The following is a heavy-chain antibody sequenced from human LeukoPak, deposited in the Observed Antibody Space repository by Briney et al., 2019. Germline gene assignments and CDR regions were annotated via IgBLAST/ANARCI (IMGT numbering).Heavy chain of an antibody. CDR3: AKDPDYGDYTNWFDP. J-gene: IGHJ5*02. CDR1: GFTFSSYG. D-gene: IGHD4-17*01. V-gene: IGHV3-30*18. CDR2: ISYDGSNK. Sequence: GRSLRLSCAASGFTFSSYGMHWVRQAPGKGPEWVAVISYDGSNKYYADSVKGRFTISRDNSKNTLYLQMNSLRAEDTAVYYCAKDPDYGDYTNWFDPWGQGTLVTVSS.